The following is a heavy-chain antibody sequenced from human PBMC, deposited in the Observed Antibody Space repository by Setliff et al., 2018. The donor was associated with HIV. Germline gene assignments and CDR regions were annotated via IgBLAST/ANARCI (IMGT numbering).Heavy chain of an antibody. Sequence: ASVKVSCKASGYTFTSVYMHWVRQAPGQGLEWMGWLNPKSGGTNSARKFQGRVTMTRDTSISTAYMELSRLRSDDTAVYYCARDRGVYCRSTNCYSPVDAFDIWGQGTMVTVSS. V-gene: IGHV1-2*02. D-gene: IGHD2-2*01. CDR1: GYTFTSVY. CDR2: LNPKSGGT. CDR3: ARDRGVYCRSTNCYSPVDAFDI. J-gene: IGHJ3*02.